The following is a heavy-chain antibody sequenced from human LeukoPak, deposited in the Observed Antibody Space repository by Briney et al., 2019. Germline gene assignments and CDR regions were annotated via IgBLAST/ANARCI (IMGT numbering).Heavy chain of an antibody. V-gene: IGHV1-2*02. J-gene: IGHJ4*02. Sequence: AASVKVSCKASGYTFTGYYMHWVRQAPGQGLEWMGWINPNSGGTNYAQKFQGRVTMTGDKSTSTAYMELSSLRSEDTAVYYCARCLHSYGYVLPDYWGQGTLVTVSS. D-gene: IGHD5-18*01. CDR1: GYTFTGYY. CDR3: ARCLHSYGYVLPDY. CDR2: INPNSGGT.